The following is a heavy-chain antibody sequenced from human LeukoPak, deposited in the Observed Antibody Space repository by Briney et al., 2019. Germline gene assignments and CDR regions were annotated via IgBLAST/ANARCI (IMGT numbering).Heavy chain of an antibody. D-gene: IGHD3-10*02. V-gene: IGHV3-74*01. J-gene: IGHJ3*02. CDR3: AREMKLFGTDRGAFDI. CDR1: GFTFSSYW. CDR2: INSEGSNT. Sequence: GGSLRLSCAASGFTFSSYWMHWVRQAPGKGLGWVSRINSEGSNTNYADSVKGGFTISRDNAKKTLYMQMNSLRAEDTAVYFCAREMKLFGTDRGAFDIWGQGTMVTVSS.